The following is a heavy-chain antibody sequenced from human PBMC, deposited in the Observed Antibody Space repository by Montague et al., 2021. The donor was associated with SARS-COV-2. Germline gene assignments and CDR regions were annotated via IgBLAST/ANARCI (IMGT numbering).Heavy chain of an antibody. Sequence: SLRLSCAASGFTFSSYGLHWVRQAPGKGLEWVAVIWFDGSNEYYADSVKGRFTISRDNSKNTLYLQMNSLRAEDTAVYYCAREGMVGTATGLDYWGQGTLVTVSS. CDR3: AREGMVGTATGLDY. CDR2: IWFDGSNE. D-gene: IGHD2-15*01. CDR1: GFTFSSYG. J-gene: IGHJ4*02. V-gene: IGHV3-33*01.